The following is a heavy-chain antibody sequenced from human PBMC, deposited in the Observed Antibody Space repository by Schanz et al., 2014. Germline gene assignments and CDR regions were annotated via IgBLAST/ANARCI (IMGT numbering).Heavy chain of an antibody. D-gene: IGHD2-8*01. Sequence: VQLVESGGGVVQPGRSLTLSCAVSGFTFGGYALHWVRQAPGKGLEWVAVISYDGSTKYYADSVKGRFTISRDNSKNTLYLQINSLRAEDTAVYYCASGGYCTNGVCNGGRNWFDPWGQGTLVTVSS. CDR3: ASGGYCTNGVCNGGRNWFDP. V-gene: IGHV3-30-3*01. CDR1: GFTFGGYA. J-gene: IGHJ5*02. CDR2: ISYDGSTK.